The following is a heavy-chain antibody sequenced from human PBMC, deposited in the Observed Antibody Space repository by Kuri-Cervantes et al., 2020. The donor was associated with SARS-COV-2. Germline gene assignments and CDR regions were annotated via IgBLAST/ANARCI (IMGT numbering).Heavy chain of an antibody. CDR1: GLTFSTFA. J-gene: IGHJ4*02. CDR3: AKDLYESGGYTWAY. Sequence: GGSLRLSCAASGLTFSTFAMGWVRQAPGKGLEWVSFIDNAASNTYYADFVKGRFTISRDSSTNMVSLQMNSLRGDDTAVHYCAKDLYESGGYTWAYWGQGTRVTVSS. V-gene: IGHV3-23*03. CDR2: IDNAASNT. D-gene: IGHD3-22*01.